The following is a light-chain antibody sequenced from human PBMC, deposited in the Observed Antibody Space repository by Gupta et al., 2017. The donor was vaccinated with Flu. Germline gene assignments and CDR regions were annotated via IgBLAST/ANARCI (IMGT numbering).Light chain of an antibody. CDR3: QQYGDSPPTT. CDR2: SAS. Sequence: IVLTQSPGTLSLSPGERATLSCRASQSITRNFLAWYQQKPGQSPRLLIHSASSRATGIPDRFSGSGSGTDFTLTINGLEPEDFAVYYCQQYGDSPPTTFGQGTKVESK. CDR1: QSITRNF. V-gene: IGKV3-20*01. J-gene: IGKJ1*01.